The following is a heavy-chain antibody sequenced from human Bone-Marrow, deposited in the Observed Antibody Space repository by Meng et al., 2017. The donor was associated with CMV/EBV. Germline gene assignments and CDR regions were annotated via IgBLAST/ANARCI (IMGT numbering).Heavy chain of an antibody. CDR1: GFTFSSYG. CDR3: ARDRLAVAVRYFDY. V-gene: IGHV3-20*04. J-gene: IGHJ4*02. CDR2: INWNGGST. Sequence: GGSPRLSCAASGFTFSSYGMHWVRQAPGKGLEWVSGINWNGGSTGYADSVKGRFTISRDNAKNSLYLQMNSLRAEDTALYYCARDRLAVAVRYFDYWGQGTLVTVSS. D-gene: IGHD6-19*01.